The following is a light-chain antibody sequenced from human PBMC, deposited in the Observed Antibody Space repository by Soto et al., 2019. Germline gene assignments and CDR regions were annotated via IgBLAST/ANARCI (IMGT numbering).Light chain of an antibody. J-gene: IGLJ1*01. Sequence: QSVLTQPPSVSGAPGQRVTISCTGSSSNFGAGYDVHWYQQLPGTAPKLLIYTNSNRPSGVPDRFSGSKSATSASLAITGHQTEDEADYYCQSYDNSLSDYVFGTGTKLTVL. V-gene: IGLV1-40*01. CDR1: SSNFGAGYD. CDR2: TNS. CDR3: QSYDNSLSDYV.